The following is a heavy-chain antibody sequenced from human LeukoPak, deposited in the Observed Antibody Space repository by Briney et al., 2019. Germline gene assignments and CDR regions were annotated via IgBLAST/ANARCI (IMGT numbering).Heavy chain of an antibody. CDR2: IKQDGSEK. J-gene: IGHJ6*03. CDR1: GFTFSSYW. CDR3: ARAGWYYYYYYMDV. D-gene: IGHD6-19*01. Sequence: GGSLRLSCAASGFTFSSYWMSWVRKAPGKGLEWVANIKQDGSEKSYVDSVKGRFTISRDNAKNSLYLQMNSLRAEDTAVYYCARAGWYYYYYYMDVWGKGTTVTISS. V-gene: IGHV3-7*01.